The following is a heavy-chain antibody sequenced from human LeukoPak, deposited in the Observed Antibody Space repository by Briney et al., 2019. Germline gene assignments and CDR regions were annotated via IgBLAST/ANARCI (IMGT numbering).Heavy chain of an antibody. V-gene: IGHV4-4*02. J-gene: IGHJ4*02. Sequence: SETLSLTCAVSGGSISSSNWWSWVRQPPGKGLEWIGEIYHSGSTNYNLSLKSRVTISVDKSKNQFSLKLSSVTAADTAVYYCARAGGIVATIFDYWGQGTLVTVSS. CDR3: ARAGGIVATIFDY. CDR1: GGSISSSNW. CDR2: IYHSGST. D-gene: IGHD5-12*01.